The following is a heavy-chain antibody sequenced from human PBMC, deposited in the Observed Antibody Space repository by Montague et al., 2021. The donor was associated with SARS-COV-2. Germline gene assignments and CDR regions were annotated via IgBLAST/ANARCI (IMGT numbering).Heavy chain of an antibody. Sequence: SETLSLTCAVYGGSFNGYSWSWIRQPPGKGLEWIGEINHSGSTNYNPSLKSRVTISVDTSKNQFSLRLSSVTAADTAVYYCARRGREVATIWALGTSLTSWFDPWGQGTLVTVSS. J-gene: IGHJ5*02. V-gene: IGHV4-34*01. CDR1: GGSFNGYS. D-gene: IGHD5-24*01. CDR3: ARRGREVATIWALGTSLTSWFDP. CDR2: INHSGST.